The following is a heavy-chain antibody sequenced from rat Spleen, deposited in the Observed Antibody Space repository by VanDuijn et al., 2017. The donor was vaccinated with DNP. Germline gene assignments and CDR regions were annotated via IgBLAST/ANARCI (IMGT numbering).Heavy chain of an antibody. CDR3: ARDGQWDYLDY. J-gene: IGHJ2*01. CDR1: GFSLTNHH. Sequence: QVQLRESGPGLVQPSQTLSLACTVSGFSLTNHHVHWVRQPSGKGLEWTGVVWIGVTTHISSIFKSRVSISRATSKSQVLLEVNSLQSEDTATYYCARDGQWDYLDYWGQGVMVTVAS. CDR2: VWIGVTT. V-gene: IGHV2-30*01. D-gene: IGHD1-1*01.